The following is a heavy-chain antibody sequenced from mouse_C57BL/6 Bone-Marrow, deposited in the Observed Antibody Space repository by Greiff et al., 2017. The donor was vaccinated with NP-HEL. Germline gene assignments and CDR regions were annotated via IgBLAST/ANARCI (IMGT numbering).Heavy chain of an antibody. D-gene: IGHD1-1*01. V-gene: IGHV14-2*01. Sequence: EVQGVESGAELVKPGASVKLSCTASGFNIKDYYMHWVKQRTEQGLEWIGRIDPEDGETKYAPKFQGKATITADTSSNTAYLQLSSLTSEDTAVYYCASHYYGSSSFAYWGQGTLVTVSA. CDR1: GFNIKDYY. CDR2: IDPEDGET. CDR3: ASHYYGSSSFAY. J-gene: IGHJ3*01.